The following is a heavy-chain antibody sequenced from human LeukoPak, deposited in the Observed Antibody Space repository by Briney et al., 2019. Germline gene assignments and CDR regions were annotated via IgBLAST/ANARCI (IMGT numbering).Heavy chain of an antibody. V-gene: IGHV4-34*01. D-gene: IGHD5-18*01. CDR2: INHSGSP. CDR1: GGSFSGYY. Sequence: SETLSLTCAVYGGSFSGYYWSSIRQPPWKGLECIWEINHSGSPNYNPSLKSRVTISVDTSKKQFSLKLSSVTAADTAVYYCARGSLGYSYGRNFDYWGQGTLVTVSS. J-gene: IGHJ4*02. CDR3: ARGSLGYSYGRNFDY.